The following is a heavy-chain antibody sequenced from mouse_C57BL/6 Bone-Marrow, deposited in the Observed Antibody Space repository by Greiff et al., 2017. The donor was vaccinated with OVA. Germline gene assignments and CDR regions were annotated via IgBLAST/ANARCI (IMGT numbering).Heavy chain of an antibody. Sequence: DVKLQESGAELVRPGASVKLSCTASGFNIKDDYMHWVKQRPEQGLEWIGWIDPENGDTEYASKFQGKATITADTSSNTAYLQLSSLTSEDTAVYYCTSYGNFDDWGQGTTLTVSS. CDR1: GFNIKDDY. CDR2: IDPENGDT. CDR3: TSYGNFDD. D-gene: IGHD2-1*01. V-gene: IGHV14-4*01. J-gene: IGHJ2*01.